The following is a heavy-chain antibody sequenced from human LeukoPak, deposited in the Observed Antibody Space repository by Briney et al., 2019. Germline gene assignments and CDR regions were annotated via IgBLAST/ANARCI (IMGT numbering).Heavy chain of an antibody. CDR2: IYYSGST. Sequence: SETLSLTCTVSGGSISSGGYYWSWIRQHPGKGLEWIGYIYYSGSTYYNPSLKSRVTISIDTSKNQFSLKLSSVTAADTAVYYCARELGIAARRPDRYFDYWGQGTLVTVSS. CDR1: GGSISSGGYY. V-gene: IGHV4-31*03. J-gene: IGHJ4*02. D-gene: IGHD6-6*01. CDR3: ARELGIAARRPDRYFDY.